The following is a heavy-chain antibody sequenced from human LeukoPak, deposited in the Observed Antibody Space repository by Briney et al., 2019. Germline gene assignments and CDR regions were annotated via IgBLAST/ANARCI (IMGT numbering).Heavy chain of an antibody. Sequence: ASVKVSCKASGYTFTSYGISWVRQAPGQGLEWMGWISAYNGNTNYAQKLQGRVTMTTDTSTSTAYMELSSLRSEDTAVYYCARLAAAGTMYNWFDPWGQGTLVTVSS. CDR2: ISAYNGNT. CDR1: GYTFTSYG. CDR3: ARLAAAGTMYNWFDP. V-gene: IGHV1-18*01. D-gene: IGHD6-13*01. J-gene: IGHJ5*02.